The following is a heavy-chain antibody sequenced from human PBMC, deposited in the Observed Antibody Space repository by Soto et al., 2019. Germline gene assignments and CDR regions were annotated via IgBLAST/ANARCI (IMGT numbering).Heavy chain of an antibody. Sequence: SETLSLTCTVSGGSISGGGYYWSWIRQHPGKGLEWIGYIYYSGSTYYHPSLKSRVTISVDTSKNQFSLKLSSVTAADTAVYYCARSPTTETTFDYWGQGTLVTVSS. J-gene: IGHJ4*02. D-gene: IGHD4-17*01. CDR2: IYYSGST. CDR1: GGSISGGGYY. CDR3: ARSPTTETTFDY. V-gene: IGHV4-31*03.